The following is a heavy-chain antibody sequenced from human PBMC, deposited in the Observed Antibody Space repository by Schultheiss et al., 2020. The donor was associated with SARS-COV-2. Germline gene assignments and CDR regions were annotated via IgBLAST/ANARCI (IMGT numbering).Heavy chain of an antibody. Sequence: GGSLRLSCAASGFTFSSYAMSWVRQAPGKGLEWVSAISGSGGSTYYADSVKGRFTISRDNSKNTLYLQMNSLRAEDTAVYYCAKANPITYYYDSSGSNFDYWGQGTLVTVVS. CDR1: GFTFSSYA. CDR2: ISGSGGST. D-gene: IGHD3-22*01. J-gene: IGHJ4*02. CDR3: AKANPITYYYDSSGSNFDY. V-gene: IGHV3-23*01.